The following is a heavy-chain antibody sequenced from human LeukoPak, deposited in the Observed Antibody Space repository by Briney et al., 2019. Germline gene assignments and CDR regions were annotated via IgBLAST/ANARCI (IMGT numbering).Heavy chain of an antibody. CDR1: GFTFSSYW. CDR3: ARDYSPSSGYCSSGSCYWDGLDI. CDR2: IRQDGSDR. Sequence: GGSLRLSRAASGFTFSSYWMTWVRQAPGKGLEWVANIRQDGSDRYYVDSLKGRFTVSRDNAKNSLYLQMNSLRAEDTAVYYCARDYSPSSGYCSSGSCYWDGLDIWGQGTMVTVSS. D-gene: IGHD2-2*03. V-gene: IGHV3-7*01. J-gene: IGHJ3*02.